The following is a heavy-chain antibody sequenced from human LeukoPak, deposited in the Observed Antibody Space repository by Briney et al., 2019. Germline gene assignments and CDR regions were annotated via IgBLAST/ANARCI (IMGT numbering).Heavy chain of an antibody. V-gene: IGHV4-39*01. Sequence: KPSETLSLTCTVSGGSISSSSYYWGWIRQPPGKGLEWIGSIYYSWSTYYNPSLKSRVTISVDTFKNQFSLKLSSVTAADTAVYYCARCDDSSGYYTSWGAYWYFDLWGRGTLVTVSS. CDR3: ARCDDSSGYYTSWGAYWYFDL. CDR2: IYYSWST. J-gene: IGHJ2*01. D-gene: IGHD3-22*01. CDR1: GGSISSSSYY.